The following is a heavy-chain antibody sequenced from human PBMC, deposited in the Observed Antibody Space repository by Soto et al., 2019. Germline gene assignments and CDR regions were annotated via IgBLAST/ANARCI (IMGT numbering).Heavy chain of an antibody. Sequence: ASETLSLTCTVSGGSISSYYWSWIRQPPGKGLEWIGYIYYSGSTNYNPSLKSRVTISVDTSKNQFSLKLSSVTAADTAVYYCARFIDYSAPYYYYGMDVWGQGTTVTVSS. V-gene: IGHV4-59*01. CDR2: IYYSGST. J-gene: IGHJ6*02. CDR1: GGSISSYY. CDR3: ARFIDYSAPYYYYGMDV. D-gene: IGHD4-4*01.